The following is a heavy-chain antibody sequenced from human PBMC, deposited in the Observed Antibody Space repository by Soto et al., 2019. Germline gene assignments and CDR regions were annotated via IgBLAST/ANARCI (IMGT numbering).Heavy chain of an antibody. V-gene: IGHV3-53*04. Sequence: EVQLVESGGGLVQPGGSLRLSCAASGFTVSSNYMSWVRQAPGKGLEWVSVIYSGGSTYYADSVKGRFTISRHNSKNTLYLQMNSLRAEDTAVYSCSLGASSGYYDIDYLGQGTLVTVSS. CDR1: GFTVSSNY. CDR3: SLGASSGYYDIDY. D-gene: IGHD3-22*01. CDR2: IYSGGST. J-gene: IGHJ4*02.